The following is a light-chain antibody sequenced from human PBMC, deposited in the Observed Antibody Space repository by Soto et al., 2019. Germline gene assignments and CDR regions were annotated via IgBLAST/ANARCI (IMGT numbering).Light chain of an antibody. Sequence: EIVMTQSPATLSVSPGERATLSCRASQSVSSNLAWYQQKPGQAPRLLIYGASTRATGIPARFSGSWSGTEFILTISSRQTEDFAIYYCQQNNNWLRTFEHGTKVEIQ. CDR3: QQNNNWLRT. J-gene: IGKJ1*01. V-gene: IGKV3-15*01. CDR1: QSVSSN. CDR2: GAS.